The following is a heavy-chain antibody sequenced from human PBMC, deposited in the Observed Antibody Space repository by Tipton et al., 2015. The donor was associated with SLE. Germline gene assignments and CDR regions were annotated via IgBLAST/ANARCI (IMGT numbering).Heavy chain of an antibody. CDR3: AKDGVGGIDKNLYYYMDV. D-gene: IGHD2-21*01. Sequence: QLVQSGGGLVQPGRSLRLSCTASGFTFDDYALHWVRQVPGKGLEWVSGISWNGGNIDYAASVKGRFTISRDNAKNSLYLQMNSLIPEDTALYYSAKDGVGGIDKNLYYYMDVWGEGTTVTVSS. CDR1: GFTFDDYA. CDR2: ISWNGGNI. V-gene: IGHV3-9*01. J-gene: IGHJ6*03.